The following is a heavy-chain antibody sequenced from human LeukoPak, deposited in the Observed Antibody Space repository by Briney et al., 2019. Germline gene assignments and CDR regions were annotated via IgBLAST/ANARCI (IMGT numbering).Heavy chain of an antibody. D-gene: IGHD6-13*01. CDR3: ARDIGSSWYYFDY. CDR1: GFTFSSYA. CDR2: ISGSGGST. J-gene: IGHJ4*02. V-gene: IGHV3-23*01. Sequence: SGGSLRLSCAASGFTFSSYAMSWVRQAPGKGLEWVSAISGSGGSTYYADSVKGRFTISRDNSKNTLYLQMNSLRAEDTAVYYCARDIGSSWYYFDYWGQGTLVTVSS.